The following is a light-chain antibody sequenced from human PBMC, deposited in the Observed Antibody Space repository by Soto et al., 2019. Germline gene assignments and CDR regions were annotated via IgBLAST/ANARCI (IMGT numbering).Light chain of an antibody. V-gene: IGLV2-14*01. CDR3: SSYTSSSTLYV. J-gene: IGLJ1*01. CDR1: SSDVCGYNY. CDR2: EVS. Sequence: QSALTHPASVSGSPGQSITISCTGTSSDVCGYNYVSWYQQHPGKAPKLMIYEVSNRPSGVSNRFSGSKSGNTASLTISGLQAEDEADYYFSSYTSSSTLYVFGTGTKLTVL.